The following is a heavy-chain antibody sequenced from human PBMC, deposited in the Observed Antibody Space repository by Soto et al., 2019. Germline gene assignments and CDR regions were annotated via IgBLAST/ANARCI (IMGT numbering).Heavy chain of an antibody. CDR3: ARDRGDIVLMVYANWYFDL. V-gene: IGHV3-30*19. D-gene: IGHD2-8*01. J-gene: IGHJ2*01. CDR1: GFTFSSYG. Sequence: QVQLVESGGGVVQPGRSLRLSCAASGFTFSSYGMHWVRQAPGKGLEWVAVISYDGSNKYYADSVKGRFTISRDNSKNTLYLQMNSLRAEDTAVYYCARDRGDIVLMVYANWYFDLWGRGTLVTVSS. CDR2: ISYDGSNK.